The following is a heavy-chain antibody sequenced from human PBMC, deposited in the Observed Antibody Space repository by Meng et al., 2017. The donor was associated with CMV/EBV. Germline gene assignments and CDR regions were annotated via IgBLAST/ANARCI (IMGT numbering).Heavy chain of an antibody. CDR3: AKRDSSGYYSLAFDI. J-gene: IGHJ3*02. Sequence: SLKISCAASGFTFDDYSMHWVRQAPGKGLEWVSGISWNSVSIGYADSVKGRFTISRDNAKNSLYLQMNSLRAEDTALYYCAKRDSSGYYSLAFDIWGQGTMVTVSS. CDR2: ISWNSVSI. V-gene: IGHV3-9*01. D-gene: IGHD3-22*01. CDR1: GFTFDDYS.